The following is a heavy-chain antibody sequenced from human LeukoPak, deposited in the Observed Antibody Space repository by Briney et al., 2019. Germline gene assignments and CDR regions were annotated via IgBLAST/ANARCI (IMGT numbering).Heavy chain of an antibody. CDR1: GGSVSSGSYF. D-gene: IGHD5-18*01. V-gene: IGHV4-61*01. J-gene: IGHJ4*02. Sequence: PSETLSLTCTVSGGSVSSGSYFWSWIRQPPGKGLEWIGYISYSGSTNYKPSLKSRATISVDTSKNQFSLKLNSVTAADTAVYYCARDRSYGYFDYWGQGTLVTVSS. CDR2: ISYSGST. CDR3: ARDRSYGYFDY.